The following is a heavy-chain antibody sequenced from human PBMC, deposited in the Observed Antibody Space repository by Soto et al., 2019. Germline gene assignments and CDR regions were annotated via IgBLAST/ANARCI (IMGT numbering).Heavy chain of an antibody. V-gene: IGHV4-59*11. J-gene: IGHJ4*02. CDR3: VRVWGYAFGY. CDR2: IYYSGST. CDR1: GGSISSHY. D-gene: IGHD3-16*01. Sequence: QVQLQESGPGLVKPSETLSLTCTVSGGSISSHYWSCVRQPPGKGLEWIGYIYYSGSTNYNPSLRIRVSIAVDTSKIQLLLNLSSVTAANTAVYYCVRVWGYAFGYWGQRTLVTVSS.